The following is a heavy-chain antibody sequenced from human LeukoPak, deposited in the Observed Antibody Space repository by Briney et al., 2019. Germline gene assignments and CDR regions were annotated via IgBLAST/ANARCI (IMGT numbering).Heavy chain of an antibody. CDR3: ARDRSLYTSMLDS. CDR2: INPNSGGT. V-gene: IGHV1-2*06. D-gene: IGHD2-2*02. CDR1: GYTFTGYY. J-gene: IGHJ4*02. Sequence: ASVKVSCKASGYTFTGYYMHWVRQAPGQGLEWMGRINPNSGGTNYAQKLQGRVAMTTDTSTTTAYVELRSLRSDDTAVYYCARDRSLYTSMLDSWGQGTLVTVSS.